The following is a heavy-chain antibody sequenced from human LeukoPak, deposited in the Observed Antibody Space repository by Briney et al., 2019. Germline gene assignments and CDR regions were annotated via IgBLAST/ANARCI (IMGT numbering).Heavy chain of an antibody. V-gene: IGHV3-33*01. CDR3: ARDLSFGSLDF. J-gene: IGHJ4*02. D-gene: IGHD1-26*01. CDR1: GFTLSSHG. CDR2: IWYDGSKE. Sequence: GGSLRLSCAASGFTLSSHGMHWVRQAPGKGLEWVALIWYDGSKENYADSVKGRFTISRDMSKNTLNLQINSLRVEDTAVFYCARDLSFGSLDFRGQGTLVTVSS.